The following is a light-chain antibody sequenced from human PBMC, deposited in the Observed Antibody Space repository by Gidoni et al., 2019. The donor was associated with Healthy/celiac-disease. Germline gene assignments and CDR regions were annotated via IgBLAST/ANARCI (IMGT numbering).Light chain of an antibody. CDR1: KLGDKY. V-gene: IGLV3-1*01. CDR2: QDS. CDR3: QAWDSSTARGV. Sequence: SYELTQPPSVSVSPGQTASITCPGDKLGDKYACWYQQKPGQSPVLVIYQDSKRPSGIPERFSGSNAGNTATLTISGTQAMDEADYYCQAWDSSTARGVFGTGTKVTVL. J-gene: IGLJ1*01.